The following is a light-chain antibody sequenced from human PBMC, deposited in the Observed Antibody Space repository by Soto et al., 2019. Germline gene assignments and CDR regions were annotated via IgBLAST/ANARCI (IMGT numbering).Light chain of an antibody. CDR3: QQYGSSPSRT. J-gene: IGKJ1*01. Sequence: IILTQSPGTLSLSPGERGALSCRASQSVSSNYVAWYQQKPGQAPRLLISGASNRATGTPDRFSGSGSGTDFTLTVSRLEPEDFAVYYCQQYGSSPSRTFGQGTKVDI. CDR2: GAS. V-gene: IGKV3-20*01. CDR1: QSVSSNY.